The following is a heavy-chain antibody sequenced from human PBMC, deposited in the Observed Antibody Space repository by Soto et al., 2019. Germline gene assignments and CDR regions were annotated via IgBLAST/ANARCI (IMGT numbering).Heavy chain of an antibody. CDR1: GFTFSSYW. CDR2: IKQDGSEK. D-gene: IGHD3-16*01. CDR3: ARGRVYIWGSYGPDDAFDI. J-gene: IGHJ3*02. Sequence: PGGSLRLSCAASGFTFSSYWMSWVRQAPGKGLEWVANIKQDGSEKYYVDSVKGRFTISRDNAKNSLYLQMNSLRAEDTAVYYCARGRVYIWGSYGPDDAFDIWGQGTMVTVSS. V-gene: IGHV3-7*01.